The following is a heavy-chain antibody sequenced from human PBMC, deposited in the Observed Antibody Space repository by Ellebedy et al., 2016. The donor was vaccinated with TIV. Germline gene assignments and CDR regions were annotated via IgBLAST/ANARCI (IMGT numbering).Heavy chain of an antibody. V-gene: IGHV4-59*01. CDR2: IYYTGST. Sequence: SETLSLTCTVSGASISSYYWSWIRQPPGKGLEWIGYIYYTGSTKFNPSLKSRVTMSVDTSKSQFSLNLTSVTAADTAVYYCARGGYSYDSSGYHYWGQGTLVTVSS. D-gene: IGHD3-22*01. CDR3: ARGGYSYDSSGYHY. CDR1: GASISSYY. J-gene: IGHJ4*02.